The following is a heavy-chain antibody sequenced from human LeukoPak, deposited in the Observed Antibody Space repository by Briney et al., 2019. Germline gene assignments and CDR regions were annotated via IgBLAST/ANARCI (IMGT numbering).Heavy chain of an antibody. Sequence: GGSLRLSCAASGFTFSSYWMHWVRQAPGKGLVWVSRINSDGISTSYADSVKGRFTISRDNAKNTLYLQMNSLRAEDTAVYYCAGGGDILTGYYIVLWGQGTLVTVSS. D-gene: IGHD3-9*01. CDR3: AGGGDILTGYYIVL. V-gene: IGHV3-74*01. CDR2: INSDGIST. J-gene: IGHJ4*02. CDR1: GFTFSSYW.